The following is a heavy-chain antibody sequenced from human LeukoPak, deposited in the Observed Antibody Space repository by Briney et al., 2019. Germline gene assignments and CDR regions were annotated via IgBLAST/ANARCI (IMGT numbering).Heavy chain of an antibody. CDR1: GGSISNYY. D-gene: IGHD6-19*01. CDR2: IYYSGST. J-gene: IGHJ4*02. CDR3: ARRGYSSGWYYFDY. V-gene: IGHV4-59*08. Sequence: SETLSLTCTVSGGSISNYYWNWIRQPPGKGLEFIGYIYYSGSTTYNPSLKSRVTISVDPSKNQFSLKLISVTAADTAVYYCARRGYSSGWYYFDYWGQGTLVTVSS.